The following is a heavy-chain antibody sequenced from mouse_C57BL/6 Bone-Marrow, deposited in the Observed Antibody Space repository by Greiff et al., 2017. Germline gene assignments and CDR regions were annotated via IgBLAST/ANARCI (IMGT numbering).Heavy chain of an antibody. CDR3: ARNGNYVGFAY. J-gene: IGHJ3*01. CDR2: IDPANGNT. Sequence: VQLQQSVAELVRPGASVKLSCTASGFHIKNTYMHWVKQRPEQGLEWIGRIDPANGNTKYAPKFQGKATITADTSSNTAYLQLSSLTSEDTAIYYCARNGNYVGFAYWGQGTLVTVSA. V-gene: IGHV14-3*01. CDR1: GFHIKNTY. D-gene: IGHD2-1*01.